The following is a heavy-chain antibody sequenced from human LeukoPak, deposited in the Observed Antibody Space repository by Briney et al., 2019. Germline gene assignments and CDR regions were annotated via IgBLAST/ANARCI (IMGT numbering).Heavy chain of an antibody. CDR3: ARGPNGYHNT. Sequence: GGSLRLSCAASGFTFSTYEMNWVRQAPGKGLEWVSYISSSGSTIYYADSVKGRFTISRDNSKNTLYLQMNSLRAEDTAVYYCARGPNGYHNTGGQGTLVTVSS. CDR2: ISSSGSTI. D-gene: IGHD5-24*01. J-gene: IGHJ4*02. CDR1: GFTFSTYE. V-gene: IGHV3-48*03.